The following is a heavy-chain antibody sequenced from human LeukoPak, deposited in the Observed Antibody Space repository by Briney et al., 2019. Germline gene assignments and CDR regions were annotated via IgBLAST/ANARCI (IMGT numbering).Heavy chain of an antibody. V-gene: IGHV1-2*02. J-gene: IGHJ6*02. CDR2: INPNSGGT. CDR1: GYTFTGYY. CDR3: AREVVVTASTYYYGMDV. D-gene: IGHD2-21*02. Sequence: ASVKVSCKASGYTFTGYYMHWVRQAPGQGLEWMGWINPNSGGTNYAQKFQGRVTITADKSTSTAYMELSSLRSEDTAVYYCAREVVVTASTYYYGMDVWGQGTTVTVSS.